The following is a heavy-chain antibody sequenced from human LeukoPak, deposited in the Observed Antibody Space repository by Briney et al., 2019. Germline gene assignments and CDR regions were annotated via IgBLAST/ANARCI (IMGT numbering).Heavy chain of an antibody. Sequence: GRSLRLSCAASGFTFDDYAMHWVRQAPGKGLEWVSGISWNSGSIGYADSVKGRFTISRDNAKNSLYLQMNSLRAEGTALYYCAKDTDYDILTGYERDDAFDIWGQGTMVTVSS. CDR3: AKDTDYDILTGYERDDAFDI. CDR1: GFTFDDYA. V-gene: IGHV3-9*01. J-gene: IGHJ3*02. CDR2: ISWNSGSI. D-gene: IGHD3-9*01.